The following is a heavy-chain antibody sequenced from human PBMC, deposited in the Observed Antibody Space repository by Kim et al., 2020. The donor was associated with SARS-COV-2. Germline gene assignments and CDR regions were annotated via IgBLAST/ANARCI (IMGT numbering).Heavy chain of an antibody. Sequence: GGSLRLSCAASGFSFSDHFMSWVRQSPGKGLEWVSTITKSGSATFYSDSVKGRFAISRDNSKDSLILRMDNLRVDDTAVYFCARDFLGYTGYEFDFWGQGILVTVS. V-gene: IGHV3-11*01. CDR2: ITKSGSAT. J-gene: IGHJ4*02. D-gene: IGHD5-12*01. CDR3: ARDFLGYTGYEFDF. CDR1: GFSFSDHF.